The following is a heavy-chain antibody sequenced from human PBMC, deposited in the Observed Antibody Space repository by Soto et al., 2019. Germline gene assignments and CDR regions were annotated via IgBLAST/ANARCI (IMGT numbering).Heavy chain of an antibody. CDR2: IYYSGST. J-gene: IGHJ5*02. CDR3: ARSPVVAATPNWFDP. CDR1: GGSISSYY. Sequence: SETLSLTCTVSGGSISSYYWSWIRQPPGKGLEWIGYIYYSGSTNYNPSLKSRVTISVDTSKNQFSLKLSSVTAADTAVYYCARSPVVAATPNWFDPWGQGTLGTVSS. V-gene: IGHV4-59*01. D-gene: IGHD2-15*01.